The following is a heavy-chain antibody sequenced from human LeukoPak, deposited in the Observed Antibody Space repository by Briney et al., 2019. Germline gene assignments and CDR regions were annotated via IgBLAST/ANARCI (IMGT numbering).Heavy chain of an antibody. V-gene: IGHV3-30-3*01. J-gene: IGHJ3*02. CDR2: ISYDGSNK. CDR1: GFTFSSYA. Sequence: GGSLRLSCAASGFTFSSYAMHWVRQAPGKGLEWVAVISYDGSNKYYADSVKGRFTISRDNSKNTLYLQMNSLRAEDTAVYYCARSGLTGDDAFDIWGQGTMVTVSS. CDR3: ARSGLTGDDAFDI. D-gene: IGHD7-27*01.